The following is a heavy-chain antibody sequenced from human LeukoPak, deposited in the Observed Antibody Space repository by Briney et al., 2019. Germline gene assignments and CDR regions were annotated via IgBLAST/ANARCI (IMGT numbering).Heavy chain of an antibody. CDR2: IYYSGST. Sequence: SQTLSLTCTVSGGSISSGGYYWSWIRQHPGKGLEWIGYIYYSGSTYYNPSLKSRVTISVDTSKNQFSLKLSSVTAADTAVYYCARGGIAARPDYYYYMGVWGKGTTVTGSS. CDR3: ARGGIAARPDYYYYMGV. CDR1: GGSISSGGYY. D-gene: IGHD6-6*01. V-gene: IGHV4-31*03. J-gene: IGHJ6*03.